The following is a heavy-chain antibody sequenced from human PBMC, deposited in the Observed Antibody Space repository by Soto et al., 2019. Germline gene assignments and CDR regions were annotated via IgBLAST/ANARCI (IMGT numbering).Heavy chain of an antibody. J-gene: IGHJ4*02. CDR3: TTYSGAAFEY. Sequence: GGSLRLSCVASGLTFNNALMNWVRQAPGKGLEWVGRIRSKSDGGTTDYAAPVKGRFTISRDDSKNMVDLQMSSLKTEDTAIYYCTTYSGAAFEYWGQGALVTVSS. D-gene: IGHD1-26*01. CDR2: IRSKSDGGTT. V-gene: IGHV3-15*01. CDR1: GLTFNNAL.